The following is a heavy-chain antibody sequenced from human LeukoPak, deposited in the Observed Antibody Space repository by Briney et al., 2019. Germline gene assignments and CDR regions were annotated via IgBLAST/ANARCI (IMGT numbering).Heavy chain of an antibody. CDR2: IYYSGST. D-gene: IGHD3-10*01. J-gene: IGHJ3*02. CDR1: GGSISSGGYY. Sequence: SETLSLTCTVSGGSISSGGYYWSWIRQHPGKGLEWIGYIYYSGSTYYNPSLKSRVTISVDTSKNQFSLKLSSVTAADTAVYYCASYGSGSYYKFFVESGAFDIWGQGTMVTVSS. V-gene: IGHV4-31*03. CDR3: ASYGSGSYYKFFVESGAFDI.